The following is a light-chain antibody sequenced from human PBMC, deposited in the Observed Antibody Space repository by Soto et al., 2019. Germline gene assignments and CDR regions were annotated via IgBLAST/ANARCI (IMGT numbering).Light chain of an antibody. CDR3: QQFSSAPLT. V-gene: IGKV3-15*01. CDR2: DAI. CDR1: QNIHNH. J-gene: IGKJ4*01. Sequence: DKLMSQSPATLSVSLGERVTLSCRASQNIHNHMSWFLQKPGQTPRLLIYDAIIRAPDVPARFSGSWSGTEFTLTINRLEPEDFAVYFCQQFSSAPLTFGGGTKVDIK.